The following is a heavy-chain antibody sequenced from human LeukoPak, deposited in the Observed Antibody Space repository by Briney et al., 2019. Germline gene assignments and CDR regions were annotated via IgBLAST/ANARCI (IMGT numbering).Heavy chain of an antibody. CDR2: IHYSGST. CDR1: GGSISSGGYY. J-gene: IGHJ6*03. CDR3: ARGRYCSSTSCYTLFGYYYYYMDV. Sequence: SETLSLTCTISGGSISSGGYYCSWIRQHPGNGLEWMGYIHYSGSTYYNPSLKSRVTISVDTSKNEFSMKLSSVTAADTAVYYCARGRYCSSTSCYTLFGYYYYYMDVWGKGTTVTVSS. D-gene: IGHD2-2*02. V-gene: IGHV4-31*03.